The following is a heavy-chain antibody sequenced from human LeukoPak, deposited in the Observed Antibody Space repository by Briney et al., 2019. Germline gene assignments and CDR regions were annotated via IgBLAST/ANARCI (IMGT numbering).Heavy chain of an antibody. V-gene: IGHV3-7*01. CDR3: ARERRFLYYYDSSGLRYAFDI. CDR1: GFTFSSYW. D-gene: IGHD3-22*01. J-gene: IGHJ3*02. CDR2: IKQDGSEK. Sequence: GGSLRLSCAASGFTFSSYWMSWVRQAPGKGLGWVANIKQDGSEKYYVDSVKGRFTISRDNAKNSLYLQMNSLRAEDTAVYYCARERRFLYYYDSSGLRYAFDIWGQGTMVTVSS.